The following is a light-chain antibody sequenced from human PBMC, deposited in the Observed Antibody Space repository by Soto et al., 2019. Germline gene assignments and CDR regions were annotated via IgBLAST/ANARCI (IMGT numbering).Light chain of an antibody. Sequence: QSVLTQPASVSGSPGQSITISCTGTTSDVGRYNYVSWNQQHPGKAHKLIIYDVSNRPSGVSNRYSGSKSGNTASLTISGLQAEDEADYYCNSYTSSSTYVFGTGTKVTVL. CDR2: DVS. CDR3: NSYTSSSTYV. V-gene: IGLV2-14*01. J-gene: IGLJ1*01. CDR1: TSDVGRYNY.